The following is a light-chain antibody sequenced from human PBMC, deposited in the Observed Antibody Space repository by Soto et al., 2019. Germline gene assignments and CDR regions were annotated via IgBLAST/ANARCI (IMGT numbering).Light chain of an antibody. J-gene: IGLJ1*01. V-gene: IGLV2-14*03. CDR1: SSDVGAYNF. CDR2: DVS. Sequence: QSVLTQPASVSGSPGQSIAISCTGTSSDVGAYNFVSWYQHQPGKAPQLMIFDVSNRPSGVSDRFSGSKAGNTASLTISGLQAEDEADYYCTSYTTSGTYVFGIGTKVTVL. CDR3: TSYTTSGTYV.